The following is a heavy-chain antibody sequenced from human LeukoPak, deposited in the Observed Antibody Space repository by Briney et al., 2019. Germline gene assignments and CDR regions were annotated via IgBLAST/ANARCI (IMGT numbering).Heavy chain of an antibody. J-gene: IGHJ4*02. V-gene: IGHV1-18*01. CDR2: ISPHNGNR. D-gene: IGHD3-10*01. Sequence: ASVKVSCKTSGYTFTRYSVSWVRQAPGQGLEWMGWISPHNGNRDYAQKFKDRVTMTTDTSTNTVYLELRSLRPDDTAMYYCARTGYGSGSDDFDFWGQGTLVTVSS. CDR3: ARTGYGSGSDDFDF. CDR1: GYTFTRYS.